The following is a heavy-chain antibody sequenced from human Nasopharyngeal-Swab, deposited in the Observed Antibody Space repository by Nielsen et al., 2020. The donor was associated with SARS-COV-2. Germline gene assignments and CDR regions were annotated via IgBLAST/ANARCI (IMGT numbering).Heavy chain of an antibody. D-gene: IGHD3-3*01. V-gene: IGHV3-11*01. CDR1: GFTFSDYY. J-gene: IGHJ6*03. CDR3: ARATIFGVVNPYYHMDV. CDR2: ISSCGSTI. Sequence: GESLKISCAASGFTFSDYYMTWIRQAPGKGLEWVSYISSCGSTIYYADSVKGRFTISRDNAKNSLYLQMNILRAEDTAVYYCARATIFGVVNPYYHMDVWGEGTTVTVSS.